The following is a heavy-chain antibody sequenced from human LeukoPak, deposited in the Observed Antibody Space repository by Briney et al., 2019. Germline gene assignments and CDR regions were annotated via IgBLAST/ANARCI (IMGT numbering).Heavy chain of an antibody. J-gene: IGHJ4*02. CDR1: GASISSDY. CDR3: ARYLRQPGAFYLDH. V-gene: IGHV4-59*01. Sequence: SSETLSLTCTVSGASISSDYWTWIRQPPGMGLEWIGYIYYSGSTNYNPSLKSRVTMSVDTSRNRFSLELPSVTAADSAVYYCARYLRQPGAFYLDHWGQGTLVTVSS. D-gene: IGHD3-16*01. CDR2: IYYSGST.